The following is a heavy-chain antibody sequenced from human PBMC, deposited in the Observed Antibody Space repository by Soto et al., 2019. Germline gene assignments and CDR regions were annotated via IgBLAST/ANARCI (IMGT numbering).Heavy chain of an antibody. V-gene: IGHV3-23*01. J-gene: IGHJ4*02. D-gene: IGHD1-26*01. CDR3: AKLGEWELLTYYFDY. CDR2: ISGSGGST. CDR1: GFTFSSYA. Sequence: EVQLLESGGGLVQPGGSLRLSCAASGFTFSSYAMSWVRQAPGKGLEWVSAISGSGGSTYYADSVKGRFTISRDNSKNTLSLQMNSLRAEDTAVYYCAKLGEWELLTYYFDYWGQGTLVTVSS.